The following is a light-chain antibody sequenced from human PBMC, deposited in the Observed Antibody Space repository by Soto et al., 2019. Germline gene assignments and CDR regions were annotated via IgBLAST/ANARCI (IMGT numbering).Light chain of an antibody. V-gene: IGKV1-39*01. CDR2: AAS. CDR3: QQSYSTTWT. CDR1: QGISTY. J-gene: IGKJ1*01. Sequence: DIQMTQSPSTLSASLXXXXXIXCXASQGISTYLNWYQQKPGKAPKLLIYAASSLQSGVPSRFSGSGSETDFTLTISSLQPEDFATYSCQQSYSTTWTFGQGTKVDIK.